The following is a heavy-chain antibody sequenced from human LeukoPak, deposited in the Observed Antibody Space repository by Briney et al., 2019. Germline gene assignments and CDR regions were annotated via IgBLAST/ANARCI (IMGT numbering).Heavy chain of an antibody. D-gene: IGHD3-3*02. CDR3: ARAPSNAHFDY. Sequence: GGSLRLSCAASGFTFSSYGMSWVRQAPGKGLEWVSLIYSGGSTYYADSVKGRFAISRDNSNNTVYLQMNSLRAEDTAVYYCARAPSNAHFDYWGQGTLVTVSS. CDR2: IYSGGST. CDR1: GFTFSSYG. J-gene: IGHJ4*02. V-gene: IGHV3-66*01.